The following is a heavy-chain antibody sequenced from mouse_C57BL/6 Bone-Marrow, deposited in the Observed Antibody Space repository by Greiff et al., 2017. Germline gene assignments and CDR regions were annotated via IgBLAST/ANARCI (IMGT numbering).Heavy chain of an antibody. CDR1: GYTFTSYW. CDR2: IDPSDSYP. Sequence: QVQLQQPGAELVRPGTSVKLSCKASGYTFTSYWMHWVKQRPGQGLEWIGVIDPSDSYPNYNQKFKGKATLTVDTASSTAYMQLSSLTAEDSAVYYCARVRSDYDYDVGSDGYFDVWGTGTTVTVYS. CDR3: ARVRSDYDYDVGSDGYFDV. D-gene: IGHD2-4*01. V-gene: IGHV1-59*01. J-gene: IGHJ1*03.